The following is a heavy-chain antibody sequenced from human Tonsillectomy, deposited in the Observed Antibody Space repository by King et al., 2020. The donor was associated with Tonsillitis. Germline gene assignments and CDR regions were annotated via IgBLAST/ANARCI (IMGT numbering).Heavy chain of an antibody. J-gene: IGHJ3*02. Sequence: VQLVESGGGLVQPGRSLRLSCAASGFTFDDYAMHWVRQAPGKGLEWVSGIIWNSGSIGYADSVKGRFTISRDNAKNSLYLQMNSMRAEDTAFYYCAKYIGSSQLDAFDMWGQGTMVTVSS. V-gene: IGHV3-9*01. CDR3: AKYIGSSQLDAFDM. CDR1: GFTFDDYA. CDR2: IIWNSGSI. D-gene: IGHD6-13*01.